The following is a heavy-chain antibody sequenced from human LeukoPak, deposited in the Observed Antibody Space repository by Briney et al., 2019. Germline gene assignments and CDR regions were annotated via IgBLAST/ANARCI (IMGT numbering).Heavy chain of an antibody. CDR3: ASGTYGDYRNFDY. CDR2: IYHSGST. J-gene: IGHJ4*02. CDR1: GYSISSGYY. Sequence: SETLSLTCTVSGYSISSGYYWGWIRQPPGKGLEWIGSIYHSGSTYYNPSLKSRVTISVDTSKNQFSLKLNSVTAADTAVYYCASGTYGDYRNFDYWGQGTLVTVSS. D-gene: IGHD4-17*01. V-gene: IGHV4-38-2*02.